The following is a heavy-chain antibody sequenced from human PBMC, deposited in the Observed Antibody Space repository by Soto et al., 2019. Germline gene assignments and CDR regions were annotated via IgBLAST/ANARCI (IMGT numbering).Heavy chain of an antibody. CDR2: IIPIFGTA. CDR3: ARDLRGSCYGY. CDR1: GGTFSSYA. V-gene: IGHV1-69*13. D-gene: IGHD1-26*01. J-gene: IGHJ4*02. Sequence: AASGKVSCKASGGTFSSYAISWVRQAPGQGLEWMGGIIPIFGTANYAQKFQGRVTITADESTSTAYMELSSLRSEDTAVYYCARDLRGSCYGYWGQGTLVTVSS.